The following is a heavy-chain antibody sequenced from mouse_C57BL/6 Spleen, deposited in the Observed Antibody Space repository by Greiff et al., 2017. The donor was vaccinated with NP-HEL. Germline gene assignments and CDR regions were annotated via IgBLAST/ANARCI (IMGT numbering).Heavy chain of an antibody. CDR3: LRGRGHWYFDV. CDR1: GFTFSDYG. Sequence: EVHLVESGGGLVKPGGSLKLSCAASGFTFSDYGMHWVRQAPEKGLEWVAYISSGSSTIYYADTVKGRFTISRDNAKNTLFLQMTSLRSEDTAMYYCLRGRGHWYFDVWGTGTTVTVSS. V-gene: IGHV5-17*01. CDR2: ISSGSSTI. J-gene: IGHJ1*03. D-gene: IGHD3-2*02.